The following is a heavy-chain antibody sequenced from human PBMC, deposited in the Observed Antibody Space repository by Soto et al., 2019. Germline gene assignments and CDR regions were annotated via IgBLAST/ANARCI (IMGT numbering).Heavy chain of an antibody. V-gene: IGHV1-8*01. CDR1: GYTFTSYD. CDR2: MNPNSGNT. Sequence: GASVKVSCKASGYTFTSYDINWVRQATGQGLEWMGWMNPNSGNTGYAQKFQGRVTMTRNTSISTAYMELSSLRSEDTAVYYCARGFHRVGYYDFWNGYYGTAFDIWGQGTMVTVSS. D-gene: IGHD3-3*01. J-gene: IGHJ3*02. CDR3: ARGFHRVGYYDFWNGYYGTAFDI.